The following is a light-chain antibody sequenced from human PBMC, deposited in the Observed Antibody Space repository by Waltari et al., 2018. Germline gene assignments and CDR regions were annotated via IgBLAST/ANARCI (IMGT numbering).Light chain of an antibody. CDR3: SSYTSSNTPVV. J-gene: IGLJ2*01. V-gene: IGLV2-14*01. Sequence: QSALPQPASVSGSVGQSITIACKGGSRDVGGYNYVSWYQQHPGKAPKLMIYDVSTRPSGVSNRFSGSKSGNTASLPISGLQAEDEADYYCSSYTSSNTPVVFGGGTKLTVL. CDR2: DVS. CDR1: SRDVGGYNY.